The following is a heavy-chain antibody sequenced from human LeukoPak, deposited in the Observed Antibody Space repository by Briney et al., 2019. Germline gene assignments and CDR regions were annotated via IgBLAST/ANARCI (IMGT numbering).Heavy chain of an antibody. CDR3: ARLVAAAGTTLDY. Sequence: GGSLRLSCAASGFTFSSYGMHWVRQAPGKGLEWVAVIWYDGSNKYYADSVKGRFTISRDNSKNTLYLQMNSLRAEDTAVYYCARLVAAAGTTLDYWGQGTLVTVSS. J-gene: IGHJ4*02. D-gene: IGHD6-13*01. CDR2: IWYDGSNK. V-gene: IGHV3-33*01. CDR1: GFTFSSYG.